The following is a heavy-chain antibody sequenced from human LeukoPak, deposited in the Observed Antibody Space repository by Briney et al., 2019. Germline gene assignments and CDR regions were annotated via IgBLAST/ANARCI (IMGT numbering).Heavy chain of an antibody. CDR2: INVYNGDT. J-gene: IGHJ4*02. Sequence: GASVTVSCKSSGYTFISYGISWVRQAPGQGLEWMGWINVYNGDTKYAQNVQGRVSMTTDTSTSTAYMDLRSLRSDDTAVYYCARTRGSVHLDYWGQGTLVTVSS. D-gene: IGHD1-26*01. CDR1: GYTFISYG. CDR3: ARTRGSVHLDY. V-gene: IGHV1-18*01.